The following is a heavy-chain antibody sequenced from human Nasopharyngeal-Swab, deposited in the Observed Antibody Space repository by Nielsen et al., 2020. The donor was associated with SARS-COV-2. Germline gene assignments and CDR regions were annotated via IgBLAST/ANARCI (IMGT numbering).Heavy chain of an antibody. Sequence: GGSLRLSCAASGFTFSSYGMHWVRQAPGKGLEWVAVISYDGSNKYYADSVKGRFTISRDNPKNTLYLQMNSLRAEDTAVYYCAKSGSGYSPDKLYYMDVWGKGTTVTVSS. D-gene: IGHD6-13*01. V-gene: IGHV3-30*18. CDR1: GFTFSSYG. J-gene: IGHJ6*03. CDR2: ISYDGSNK. CDR3: AKSGSGYSPDKLYYMDV.